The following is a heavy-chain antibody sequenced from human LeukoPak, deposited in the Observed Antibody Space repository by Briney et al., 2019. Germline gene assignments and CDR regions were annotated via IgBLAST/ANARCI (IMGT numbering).Heavy chain of an antibody. V-gene: IGHV1-8*01. D-gene: IGHD3-22*01. CDR2: MNPNSGNT. CDR1: GYTFTSCD. Sequence: ASVKVSCKASGYTFTSCDINWVRQATGQGLEWMGWMNPNSGNTGYAQKFQGRVTMTRNTSISTAYMELSSLRSEDTAVYYCARALYPYYYDSSGGDAFDIWGQGTMVTVSS. CDR3: ARALYPYYYDSSGGDAFDI. J-gene: IGHJ3*02.